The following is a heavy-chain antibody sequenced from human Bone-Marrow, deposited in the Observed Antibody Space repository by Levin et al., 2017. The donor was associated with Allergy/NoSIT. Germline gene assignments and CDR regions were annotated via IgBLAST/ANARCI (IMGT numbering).Heavy chain of an antibody. V-gene: IGHV3-48*01. CDR3: ARREVLTDYYYYYYMDV. CDR2: ISSSGRAI. J-gene: IGHJ6*03. D-gene: IGHD3-9*01. Sequence: PGGSLRLSCAASGFTFSTYSFNWVRQAPGKGLEWVAYISSSGRAIWYADSVRGRFTVSRDSAKNSLFLQMNSLSVDDTAVYYCARREVLTDYYYYYYMDVWGKGTTVTVSS. CDR1: GFTFSTYS.